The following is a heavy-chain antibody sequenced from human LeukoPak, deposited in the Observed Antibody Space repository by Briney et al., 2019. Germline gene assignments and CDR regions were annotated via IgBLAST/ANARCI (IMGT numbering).Heavy chain of an antibody. J-gene: IGHJ4*02. D-gene: IGHD3-22*01. CDR3: AREHYDSSGYPPYFDY. V-gene: IGHV4-34*01. CDR2: IYHSGST. Sequence: PSETLSLTCAVYGGSFSGYYWSWIRQPPGKGLEWIGSIYHSGSTYYNPSLKSRVTISVDTSKNQFSLKLSSVTAADTAVYYCAREHYDSSGYPPYFDYWGQGTLVTVSS. CDR1: GGSFSGYY.